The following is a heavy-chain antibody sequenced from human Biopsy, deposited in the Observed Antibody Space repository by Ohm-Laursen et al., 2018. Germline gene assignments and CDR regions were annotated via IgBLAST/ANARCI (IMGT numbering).Heavy chain of an antibody. CDR3: AKHGSGWTGDDAFHI. V-gene: IGHV4-59*08. CDR2: ISYSRDT. D-gene: IGHD6-19*01. CDR1: GGSISGSS. J-gene: IGHJ3*02. Sequence: GTLSLTCIVSGGSISGSSWSWIRQAPGKGLEWIGYISYSRDTNYNPSLKSRITISVDTSKNQFSLKLTSVTAADTAVYYCAKHGSGWTGDDAFHIWGQGTMVTVSS.